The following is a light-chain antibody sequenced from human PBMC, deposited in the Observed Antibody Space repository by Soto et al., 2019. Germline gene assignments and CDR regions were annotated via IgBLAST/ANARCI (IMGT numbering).Light chain of an antibody. CDR3: QQNYITPYT. J-gene: IGKJ2*01. CDR2: ASF. V-gene: IGKV1-39*01. CDR1: HSISNF. Sequence: DVQMTKSPSLSVSIGDKVTITCRASHSISNFLNWYQQKAGKAPKLLIYASFNLQSGVPSRFSGSGSGTDFTLTISSLQPEDFATYYCQQNYITPYTFGQGTKLEIK.